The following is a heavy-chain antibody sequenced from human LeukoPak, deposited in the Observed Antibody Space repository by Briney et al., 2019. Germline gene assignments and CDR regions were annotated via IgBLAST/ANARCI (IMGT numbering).Heavy chain of an antibody. CDR1: GFTFSSYA. CDR2: ISYDGSNK. J-gene: IGHJ4*02. CDR3: ARDYVGATTDY. D-gene: IGHD1-26*01. Sequence: GRSLRLSCAASGFTFSSYAMHWVRQAPGKGLEWVAVISYDGSNKYYADSVKGRFTISRDNSKNTLYLQMNSLRAEDTAVYYCARDYVGATTDYWGQGTLVTVSS. V-gene: IGHV3-30-3*01.